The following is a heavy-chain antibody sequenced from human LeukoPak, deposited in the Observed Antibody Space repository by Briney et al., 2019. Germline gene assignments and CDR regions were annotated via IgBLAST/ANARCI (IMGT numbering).Heavy chain of an antibody. Sequence: PSETLSLTCTVSGGSISSYYWSWIRQPPGKGLEWIGYIYYSGSTNNNPSLKSRVTISVDTSKNQFSLKLSSVTAADTAVYYCAKDSSGWDTWGQGTLVTVSS. CDR3: AKDSSGWDT. CDR1: GGSISSYY. D-gene: IGHD6-19*01. J-gene: IGHJ5*02. CDR2: IYYSGST. V-gene: IGHV4-59*08.